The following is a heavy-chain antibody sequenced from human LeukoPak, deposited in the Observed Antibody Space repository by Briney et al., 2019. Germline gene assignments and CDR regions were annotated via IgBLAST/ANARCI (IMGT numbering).Heavy chain of an antibody. CDR3: ARDDSSGYHDAFDI. V-gene: IGHV4-30-4*08. Sequence: PSQTLSLTCTVSGGSISSGDYYWSWIRQPPGKGLEWIGYIYYSGSTYYNPSLKSRVTISVDTSKNQFSLKLSSVTAADTAVYYCARDDSSGYHDAFDIWGQATMVTVSS. D-gene: IGHD3-22*01. CDR1: GGSISSGDYY. J-gene: IGHJ3*02. CDR2: IYYSGST.